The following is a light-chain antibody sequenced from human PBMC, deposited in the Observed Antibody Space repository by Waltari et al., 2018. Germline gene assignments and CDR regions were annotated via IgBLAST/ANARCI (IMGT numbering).Light chain of an antibody. V-gene: IGLV3-1*01. CDR2: QDS. J-gene: IGLJ1*01. CDR1: KLGDQY. CDR3: QAWHSNTGV. Sequence: SYELTQPPSVSVSPGQTAIITCTGNKLGDQYASWYRQKPGQSPVLVIYQDSERPSGIPERFSGSNSGNTATLTISGTQAMDEADYYCQAWHSNTGVFGTGTKVTVL.